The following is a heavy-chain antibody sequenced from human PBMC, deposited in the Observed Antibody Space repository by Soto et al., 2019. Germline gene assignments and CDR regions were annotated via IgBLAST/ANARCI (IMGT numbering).Heavy chain of an antibody. D-gene: IGHD3-22*01. Sequence: GGSLRLSCAASGFTFSSYAMHWVRQAPGKGLEWVAVISYDGSNKYYADSVKGRLTISRDNSKNTLYLQMNSLRAEDTAVYYCARVRSQYYYDSSGYAAFDSWGQGTMVTVAS. J-gene: IGHJ3*02. CDR2: ISYDGSNK. CDR1: GFTFSSYA. V-gene: IGHV3-30-3*01. CDR3: ARVRSQYYYDSSGYAAFDS.